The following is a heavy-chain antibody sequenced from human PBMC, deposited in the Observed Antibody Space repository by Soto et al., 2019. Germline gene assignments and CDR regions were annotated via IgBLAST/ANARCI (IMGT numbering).Heavy chain of an antibody. Sequence: QVQLVESGGGVFQPGTSLRLSCAASGFTFRQYGMHWVRQAPGKGLEWVAVIFYDGTEQYYADSVKGRFAISRDNPGNMVYLQMNSLRAEDTGVYYCVRGWGSLVLLSCLDFWGQGTTVVVSS. V-gene: IGHV3-33*01. J-gene: IGHJ3*01. CDR2: IFYDGTEQ. CDR1: GFTFRQYG. D-gene: IGHD3-16*01. CDR3: VRGWGSLVLLSCLDF.